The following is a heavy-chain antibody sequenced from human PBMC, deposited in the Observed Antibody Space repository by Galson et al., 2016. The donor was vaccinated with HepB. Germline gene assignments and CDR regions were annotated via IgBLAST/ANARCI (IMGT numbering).Heavy chain of an antibody. CDR3: ARLPKTGAYFDP. V-gene: IGHV4-59*02. CDR1: GGSVDNYY. D-gene: IGHD3-10*01. Sequence: SETLSLTCTVSGGSVDNYYWSWIRQPPGRELQYIGRIFSTGSTEYNPSLKGRVTISVDTSKTQFSLKLTSMTAADTAVYYCARLPKTGAYFDPWGRGTLVTVSS. J-gene: IGHJ5*02. CDR2: IFSTGST.